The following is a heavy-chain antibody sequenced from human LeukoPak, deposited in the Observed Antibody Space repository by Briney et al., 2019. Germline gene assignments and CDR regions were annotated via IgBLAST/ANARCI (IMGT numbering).Heavy chain of an antibody. Sequence: GGSLRLSCAASGFTFSSYGMHWVRQAPGKGLEWGAVIWYDGSNKYYADSVKGRFTISRDNSKNTLYLQMNSLRAEDTAVYYCARAWCGGGSCYYFDHWGQGTLVIVSS. CDR2: IWYDGSNK. V-gene: IGHV3-33*01. CDR1: GFTFSSYG. J-gene: IGHJ4*02. D-gene: IGHD2-15*01. CDR3: ARAWCGGGSCYYFDH.